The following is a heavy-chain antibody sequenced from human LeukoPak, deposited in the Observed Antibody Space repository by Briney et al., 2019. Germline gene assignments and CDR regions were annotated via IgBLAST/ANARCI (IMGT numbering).Heavy chain of an antibody. CDR3: AQAYGDYVISAFDI. D-gene: IGHD4-17*01. J-gene: IGHJ3*02. V-gene: IGHV4-39*07. Sequence: SETLSLTCTVSGGSISSSSYYWGWIRQPPGKGLEWIGSIYYSGSTYYNPSLKSRVTISVDTPKNQFSLKLSSVTAADTAVYYCAQAYGDYVISAFDIWGQGTMVTVSS. CDR1: GGSISSSSYY. CDR2: IYYSGST.